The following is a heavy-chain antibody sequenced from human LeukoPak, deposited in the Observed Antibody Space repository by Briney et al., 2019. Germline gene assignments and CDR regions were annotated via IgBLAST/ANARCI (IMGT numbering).Heavy chain of an antibody. V-gene: IGHV4-61*02. J-gene: IGHJ4*02. CDR3: ARGPYYDFWSGYPYFDY. CDR2: IYTSGST. D-gene: IGHD3-3*01. CDR1: GGSISSGSYY. Sequence: SETLSLTCTVSGGSISSGSYYWYWIRQPAGKGLEWIGRIYTSGSTNYNPSLKSRVTISVDTSKNQFSLKLSSVIAADTAVYYCARGPYYDFWSGYPYFDYWGQGTLVTVSS.